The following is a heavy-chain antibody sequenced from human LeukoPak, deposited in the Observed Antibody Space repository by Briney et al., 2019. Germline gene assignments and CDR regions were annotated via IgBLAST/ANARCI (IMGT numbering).Heavy chain of an antibody. D-gene: IGHD3-10*01. CDR1: GGSISSGGYY. CDR2: IYYSGST. V-gene: IGHV4-30-2*03. J-gene: IGHJ4*02. CDR3: ARAGNYYTSGSYLGY. Sequence: SETLSLTCTVSGGSISSGGYYWSWIRQPPGKGLEWIGSIYYSGSTYYNPSLKSRVTISVDTSKNQFSLGLSSVTAADTAVYFCARAGNYYTSGSYLGYWGQGTLVTVSS.